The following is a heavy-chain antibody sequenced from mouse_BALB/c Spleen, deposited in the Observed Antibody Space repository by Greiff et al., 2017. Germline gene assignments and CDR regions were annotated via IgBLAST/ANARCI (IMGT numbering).Heavy chain of an antibody. CDR3: ARDRYGYFDY. CDR2: ISSGGSYT. V-gene: IGHV5-9-4*01. D-gene: IGHD2-14*01. Sequence: EVQVVESGGGLVKPGGSLKLSCAASGFTFSSYAMSWVRQSPEKRLEWVAEISSGGSYTYYPDTVTGRFTIYRDNAKNTLYLEMSSLRSEDTAMYYCARDRYGYFDYWGQGTTLTVSS. J-gene: IGHJ2*01. CDR1: GFTFSSYA.